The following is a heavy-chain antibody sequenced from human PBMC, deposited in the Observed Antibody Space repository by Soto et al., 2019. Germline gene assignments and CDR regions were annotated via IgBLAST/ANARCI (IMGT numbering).Heavy chain of an antibody. CDR1: GGSFSGYY. V-gene: IGHV4-34*01. Sequence: QVQLQQWGAGLLKPSETLSLTCAVYGGSFSGYYWSWIRQPPGKGLEWIGEINHSGSTNYNPSLTSRVTRSVDTSKKQFSLKLSSVTAADTAVYYCAREVGATRALFYGGHGTLVTVSS. D-gene: IGHD1-26*01. CDR3: AREVGATRALFY. CDR2: INHSGST. J-gene: IGHJ4*01.